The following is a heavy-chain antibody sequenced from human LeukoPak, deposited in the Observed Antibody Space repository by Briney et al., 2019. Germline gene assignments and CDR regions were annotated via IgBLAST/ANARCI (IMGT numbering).Heavy chain of an antibody. CDR2: INAANGDT. CDR3: ARRLKGPYRNPFDY. V-gene: IGHV1-3*01. D-gene: IGHD3-16*02. J-gene: IGHJ4*02. Sequence: ASVKVSCKTSEYSFSSYAIHWVRQAPGQRLEWMGWINAANGDTKYSQRFQGRITITRDTSASTAFMELSSLRSEDTGLYYCARRLKGPYRNPFDYWGQGTPVTVSS. CDR1: EYSFSSYA.